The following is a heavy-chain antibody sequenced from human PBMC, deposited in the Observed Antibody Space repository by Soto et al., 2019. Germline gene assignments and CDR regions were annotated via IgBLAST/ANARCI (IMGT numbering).Heavy chain of an antibody. V-gene: IGHV3-23*01. CDR2: ISGGGSST. CDR3: AKGLGVTTVRYFDY. CDR1: GFTFSSYS. D-gene: IGHD1-26*01. Sequence: EVQLLESGGGLVQPGGSLRLSCAASGFTFSSYSMSWVRQGPGKGLEWVSRISGGGSSTFSVDSVKGRFTISRDNSKNTLYLHMNSLRAEDTAVYYCAKGLGVTTVRYFDYLGQGTLVTVSS. J-gene: IGHJ4*02.